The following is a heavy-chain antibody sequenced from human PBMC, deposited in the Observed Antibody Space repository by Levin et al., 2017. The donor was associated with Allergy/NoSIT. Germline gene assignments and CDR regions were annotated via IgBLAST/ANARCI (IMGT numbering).Heavy chain of an antibody. CDR1: GFTFSSYG. D-gene: IGHD2-15*01. V-gene: IGHV3-30*18. Sequence: GGSLRLSCAASGFTFSSYGMHWVRQAPGKGLEWVAVISYDGSNKYYADSVKGRFTISRDNSKNTLYLQMNSLRAEDTAVYYCAKDAAYCSGGSCYEPDYWGQGTLVTVSS. CDR2: ISYDGSNK. J-gene: IGHJ4*02. CDR3: AKDAAYCSGGSCYEPDY.